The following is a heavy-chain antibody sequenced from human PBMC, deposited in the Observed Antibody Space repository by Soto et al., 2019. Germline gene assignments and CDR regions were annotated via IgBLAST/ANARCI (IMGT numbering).Heavy chain of an antibody. CDR1: GGSISSGGYY. V-gene: IGHV4-31*03. J-gene: IGHJ4*01. CDR3: ARRYGGNFDY. CDR2: IYYSGST. D-gene: IGHD2-15*01. Sequence: QVQLQESGPGLVKPSQTLSVTCTVSGGSISSGGYYWSWIRQHPRKGLEWIGYIYYSGSTYYNPSLKSRVTRSVDTSKNQFALKLSSVTAADTAVYYCARRYGGNFDYWGHGTPVTVSS.